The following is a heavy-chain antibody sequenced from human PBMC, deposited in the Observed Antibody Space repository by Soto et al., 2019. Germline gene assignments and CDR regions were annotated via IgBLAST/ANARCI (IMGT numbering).Heavy chain of an antibody. J-gene: IGHJ4*02. CDR1: GFTFNSYS. CDR3: TSSRSPGAY. D-gene: IGHD2-2*01. Sequence: GGSLRLSCAASGFTFNSYSMNWVRQAPGKGLEWISYINSGSTSVFYADSVKGRFTISRDNAKNSLYLQMNSLRAEDTAVYYYTSSRSPGAYWGKGPLVTVS. V-gene: IGHV3-48*01. CDR2: INSGSTSV.